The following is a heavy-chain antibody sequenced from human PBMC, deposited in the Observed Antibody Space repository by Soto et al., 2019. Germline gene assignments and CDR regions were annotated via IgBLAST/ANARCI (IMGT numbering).Heavy chain of an antibody. D-gene: IGHD2-2*01. CDR1: GYTFTSYA. Sequence: QVQLVQSGAEVKKPGASVKVSCKASGYTFTSYAMHWVRQAPGQRLEWMGWINAGNGNTKYSQKFQGRVTITRDTSASTAYMELSSLRSEDTAVYYCARSDIVVVPAAKTYYGMDVWGHGTTVTVSS. CDR2: INAGNGNT. J-gene: IGHJ6*02. CDR3: ARSDIVVVPAAKTYYGMDV. V-gene: IGHV1-3*01.